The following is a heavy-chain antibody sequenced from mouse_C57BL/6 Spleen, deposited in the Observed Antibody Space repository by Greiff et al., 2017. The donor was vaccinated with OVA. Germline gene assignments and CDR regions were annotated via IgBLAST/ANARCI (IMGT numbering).Heavy chain of an antibody. Sequence: EVKLMESGGDLVKPGGSLKLSCAASGFTFSSYGMSWVRQTPDKRLEWVATISSGGSYTYYPDSVKGRFTISRDNAKNTLYLQMSSLKSEDTAMYYCATYGNYNFDYWGQGTTLTVSS. CDR3: ATYGNYNFDY. D-gene: IGHD2-1*01. CDR1: GFTFSSYG. V-gene: IGHV5-6*01. J-gene: IGHJ2*01. CDR2: ISSGGSYT.